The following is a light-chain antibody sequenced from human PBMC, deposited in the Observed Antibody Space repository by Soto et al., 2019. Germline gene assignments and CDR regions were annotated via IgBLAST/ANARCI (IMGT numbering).Light chain of an antibody. J-gene: IGLJ2*01. V-gene: IGLV2-14*03. CDR1: SGDVARYNL. Sequence: QSALAQPASVSGSPGQSLTISCTGTSGDVARYNLVSWYQHHPGKAPRLLIFDVSNRPSGVSDRFSGSKSDNTASLTISGHQAEDEADYYCSSYTSSSTLLFGGGTKLTVL. CDR2: DVS. CDR3: SSYTSSSTLL.